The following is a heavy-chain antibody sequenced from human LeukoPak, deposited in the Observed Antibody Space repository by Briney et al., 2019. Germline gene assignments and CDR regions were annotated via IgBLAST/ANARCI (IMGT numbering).Heavy chain of an antibody. CDR3: XXXXXXXXSGQSGAFDI. Sequence: GGSLRLSCAASGFTFSDYYMSWIRQAPGKGLEWVSYISSSGSTIYYADSVKGRFTISSDNAKNSLYLQMNSLRAGDTAVYYXXXXXXXXXSGQSGAFDIWGQGTMVTVSS. CDR2: ISSSGSTI. CDR1: GFTFSDYY. V-gene: IGHV3-11*01. J-gene: IGHJ3*02. D-gene: IGHD2-15*01.